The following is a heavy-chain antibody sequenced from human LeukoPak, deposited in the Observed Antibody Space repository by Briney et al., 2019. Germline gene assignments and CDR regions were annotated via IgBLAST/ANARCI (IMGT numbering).Heavy chain of an antibody. Sequence: ASVKVSCKVSGYTLTELSMHWVRQAPGQGLEWMGGIIPIFGTANYAQKFQGRVTITADESTSTAYMELSSLRSEDTAVYYCARDHYYYGSGSKLGYYYYMDVWGKGTTVTISS. CDR3: ARDHYYYGSGSKLGYYYYMDV. J-gene: IGHJ6*03. CDR2: IIPIFGTA. D-gene: IGHD3-10*01. CDR1: GYTLTELS. V-gene: IGHV1-69*13.